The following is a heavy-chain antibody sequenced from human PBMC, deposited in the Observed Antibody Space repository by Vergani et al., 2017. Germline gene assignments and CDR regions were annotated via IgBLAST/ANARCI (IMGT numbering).Heavy chain of an antibody. J-gene: IGHJ5*02. Sequence: QLQLQESGPGLVKPSETLSLTCTVSGGSISSSSYYWGWIRQPPGKGLEWIGSIYYSGSTYYNPSLQSRVTISVDTSKNQFSLKLSSVPAADTAVYYCARVPRIESGFDPWGQGTLVTVSS. V-gene: IGHV4-39*07. CDR3: ARVPRIESGFDP. CDR2: IYYSGST. CDR1: GGSISSSSYY.